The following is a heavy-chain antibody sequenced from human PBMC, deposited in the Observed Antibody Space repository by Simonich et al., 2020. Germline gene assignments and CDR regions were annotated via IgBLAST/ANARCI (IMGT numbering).Heavy chain of an antibody. D-gene: IGHD1-26*01. V-gene: IGHV1-2*02. Sequence: QVQLVQSGAEVKKPGASVKVSCKASGYTFTGYFKHWVRQAPGQGLEWMGWINPTRGGTNYAQKFQGRVTMTRDTSISTAYMELSRLRSDDTAVYYCARDLRGSYYYYYYMDVWGKGTTVTVSS. CDR1: GYTFTGYF. J-gene: IGHJ6*03. CDR3: ARDLRGSYYYYYYMDV. CDR2: INPTRGGT.